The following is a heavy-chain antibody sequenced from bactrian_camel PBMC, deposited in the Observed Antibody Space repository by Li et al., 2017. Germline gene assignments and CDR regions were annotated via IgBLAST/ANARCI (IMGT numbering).Heavy chain of an antibody. CDR2: IDHFGGT. J-gene: IGHJ4*01. D-gene: IGHD4*01. Sequence: HVQLVESGGGLVQPGGSLRLSCAATGYAYSSGCGGWIRQAPGKDREGVAAIDHFGGTSYADSVSGRFTISRDNDKNTLYLQMNSLKPEDTAMYYCAANWCPELTWTREGDYNTVPDFAGQGTQVTVS. CDR1: GYAYSSGC. V-gene: IGHV3S26*01.